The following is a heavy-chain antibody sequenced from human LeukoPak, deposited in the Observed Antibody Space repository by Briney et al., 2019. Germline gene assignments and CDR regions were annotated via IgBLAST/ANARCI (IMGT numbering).Heavy chain of an antibody. Sequence: PSETLSLTCTVSGGSLNSAHGWSWIRQPPGKGLEWIGYSQNSGCTNCNPSLKSRVTISVDTSKNQFSLKLSSVTAADTAVYYCARDYSGSLDYWGQGTLVTVSS. J-gene: IGHJ4*02. CDR2: SQNSGCT. CDR1: GGSLNSAHG. CDR3: ARDYSGSLDY. V-gene: IGHV4-61*01. D-gene: IGHD3-10*01.